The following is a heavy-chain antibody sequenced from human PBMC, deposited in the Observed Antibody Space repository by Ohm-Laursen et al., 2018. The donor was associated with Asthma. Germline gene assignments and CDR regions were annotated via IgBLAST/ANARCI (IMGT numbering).Heavy chain of an antibody. Sequence: GSLRLSCAASGFTFSSYAMSWVRQAPGKGLEWVSVISANGVSSYYADSVKGRFTMSRDNSKNTLSLQMNSLRAEDTAVYYCARETVLGSQHLSYFDLDVWGQGTTVTVSS. D-gene: IGHD2-15*01. CDR3: ARETVLGSQHLSYFDLDV. J-gene: IGHJ6*02. V-gene: IGHV3-23*01. CDR2: ISANGVSS. CDR1: GFTFSSYA.